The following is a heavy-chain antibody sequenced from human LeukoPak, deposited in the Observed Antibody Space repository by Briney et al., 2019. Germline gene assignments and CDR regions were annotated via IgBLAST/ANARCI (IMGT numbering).Heavy chain of an antibody. CDR1: GFTFSSYW. CDR2: IKQDGSEI. D-gene: IGHD5-18*01. J-gene: IGHJ5*02. V-gene: IGHV3-7*01. Sequence: PGGSLRLSCAASGFTFSSYWMSWVRQAPGKGLEWVANIKQDGSEIHYVDSVKGRFTISRDNAKNSLYLQMNSLRAEDTAVYYCARPGYSYGSGYNWFDPWGQGTLVTVSS. CDR3: ARPGYSYGSGYNWFDP.